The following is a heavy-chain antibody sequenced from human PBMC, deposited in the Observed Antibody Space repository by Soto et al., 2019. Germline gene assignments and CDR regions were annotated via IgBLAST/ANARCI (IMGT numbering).Heavy chain of an antibody. V-gene: IGHV1-69*13. D-gene: IGHD1-1*01. Sequence: SVKVSCKASGGTFSSYAISWVRQAPGQGLEWMGGIIPIFGTANYAQKFQGRVTITADESTSTAYMELSSLRSEDTAVYYCARVVPGPGTNHYYYGMDDWGQGTTVTVSS. CDR2: IIPIFGTA. CDR3: ARVVPGPGTNHYYYGMDD. CDR1: GGTFSSYA. J-gene: IGHJ6*02.